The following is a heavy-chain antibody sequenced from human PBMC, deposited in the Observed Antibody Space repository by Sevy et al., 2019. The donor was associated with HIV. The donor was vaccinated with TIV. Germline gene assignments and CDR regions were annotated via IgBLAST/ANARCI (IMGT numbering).Heavy chain of an antibody. CDR1: GGTFSSYA. Sequence: ASVKVSCKASGGTFSSYAISWVRQAPGQGLEWMGRIIPILGIANYAQKFQGRVTITADKSTSTAYMELSSLRSEDTAVYYGARVGRDGYNSIDYWGQGTLVTVSS. CDR2: IIPILGIA. V-gene: IGHV1-69*04. D-gene: IGHD5-12*01. CDR3: ARVGRDGYNSIDY. J-gene: IGHJ4*02.